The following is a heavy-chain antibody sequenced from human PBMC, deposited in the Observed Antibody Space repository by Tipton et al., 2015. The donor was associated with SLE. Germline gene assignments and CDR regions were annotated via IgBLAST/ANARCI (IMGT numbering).Heavy chain of an antibody. CDR1: GGSISSSSYY. CDR2: INHSGST. CDR3: ATTYGGYYFDY. V-gene: IGHV4-39*07. Sequence: LSLTCTVSGGSISSSSYYWGWIRQPPGKGLEWIGEINHSGSTNYNPSLKSRVTISVGTSKNQFSLKLSSVTAADTAVYYCATTYGGYYFDYWGQGTLVTVSS. D-gene: IGHD4-23*01. J-gene: IGHJ4*02.